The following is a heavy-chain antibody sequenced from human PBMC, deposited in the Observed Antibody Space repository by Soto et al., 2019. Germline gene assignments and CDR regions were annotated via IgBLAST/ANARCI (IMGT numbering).Heavy chain of an antibody. J-gene: IGHJ5*02. CDR3: AKMGDIVATMGRFDP. D-gene: IGHD5-12*01. Sequence: LRLSCAASGFTFNTYVMSWVRQAPGKGLEWVSEISGNSANTYYADSVKGRFTISRDNSKNTLYLQMNSLRAEDTAVYYCAKMGDIVATMGRFDPWGQGTLVTVSS. V-gene: IGHV3-23*01. CDR2: ISGNSANT. CDR1: GFTFNTYV.